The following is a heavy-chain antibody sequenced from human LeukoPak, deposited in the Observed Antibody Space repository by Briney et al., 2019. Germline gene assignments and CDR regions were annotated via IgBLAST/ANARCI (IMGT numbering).Heavy chain of an antibody. V-gene: IGHV3-23*01. D-gene: IGHD3-22*01. CDR3: AKDSKAYYYDSSCTPDL. CDR1: GFTFSSYA. CDR2: ISGSGGST. Sequence: TGGSLRLSCAASGFTFSSYAMSWVRQAPGKGLEWVSAISGSGGSTYYADPVKSRFTISRDNSKNTLYLQMNSLRAEDTAVYYCAKDSKAYYYDSSCTPDLWGQGTMVTVSS. J-gene: IGHJ3*01.